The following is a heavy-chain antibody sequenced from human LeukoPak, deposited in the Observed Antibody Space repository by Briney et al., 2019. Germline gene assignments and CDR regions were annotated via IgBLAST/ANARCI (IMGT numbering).Heavy chain of an antibody. J-gene: IGHJ6*02. Sequence: SETLSLTCTVSGGPISSDYWTWIRQPAGKGLEWIGRIYISGSTNYNPSLTSRVTMSVDASKNQFSLKLSSVNAADTAVYYCARERGGNYYFGMDVWGQGTTVTVSS. D-gene: IGHD2-15*01. V-gene: IGHV4-4*07. CDR2: IYISGST. CDR1: GGPISSDY. CDR3: ARERGGNYYFGMDV.